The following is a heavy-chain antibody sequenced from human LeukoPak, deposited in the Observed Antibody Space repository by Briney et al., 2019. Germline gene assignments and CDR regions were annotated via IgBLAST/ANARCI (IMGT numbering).Heavy chain of an antibody. J-gene: IGHJ4*02. CDR1: DYSISSGYY. V-gene: IGHV4-38-2*01. CDR2: IYHSGST. D-gene: IGHD2-8*02. Sequence: SETLSLTCAVSDYSISSGYYWGWIRQPPGKGLEWIGSIYHSGSTFYNPSLKSRVTMSVDTSKNQFSLKLSSVTAADTAVYYCARLVIGAYFDYWGQGTLVTVSS. CDR3: ARLVIGAYFDY.